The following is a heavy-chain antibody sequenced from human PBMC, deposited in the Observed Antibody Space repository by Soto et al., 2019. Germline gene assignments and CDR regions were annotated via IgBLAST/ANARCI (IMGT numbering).Heavy chain of an antibody. Sequence: PGESLKISCKGSGYSFTSYWISWVRQMPGKGLEWMGRIDPSDSYTNYSPSFQGHVTISADKSISTAYLQWSSLKASDTAMYYCARVDILTGYPIRANFEYWGQGTLVTVSS. D-gene: IGHD3-9*01. CDR3: ARVDILTGYPIRANFEY. CDR2: IDPSDSYT. CDR1: GYSFTSYW. V-gene: IGHV5-10-1*01. J-gene: IGHJ4*02.